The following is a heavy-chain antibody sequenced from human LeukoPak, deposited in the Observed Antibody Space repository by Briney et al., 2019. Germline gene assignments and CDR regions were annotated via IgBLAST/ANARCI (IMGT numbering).Heavy chain of an antibody. Sequence: SETLSLTCTASGGSISSYYWSWIRQPPGKGLEWIEYIYYSGSTNYNPSLKSRVTIPVDTSKNQFSLKLSSVTAADTAVYYCARKGGYFDYWGQGTLVTVSS. J-gene: IGHJ4*02. V-gene: IGHV4-59*01. CDR1: GGSISSYY. CDR2: IYYSGST. CDR3: ARKGGYFDY.